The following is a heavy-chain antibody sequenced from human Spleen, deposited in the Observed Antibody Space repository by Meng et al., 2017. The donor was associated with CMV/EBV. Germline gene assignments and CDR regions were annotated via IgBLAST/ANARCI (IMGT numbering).Heavy chain of an antibody. CDR1: GFTFSSYG. CDR3: VVPAANQRYYFDY. J-gene: IGHJ4*02. D-gene: IGHD2-2*01. CDR2: IRYDGSNK. V-gene: IGHV3-30*02. Sequence: GGSLRLSCAASGFTFSSYGMHWVRQAPGKGLEWVAFIRYDGSNKYYADSVKGRFTISRDNSKNTLYLQMNSLRAEDTAVYWAVVPAANQRYYFDYWGQGTLVTVSS.